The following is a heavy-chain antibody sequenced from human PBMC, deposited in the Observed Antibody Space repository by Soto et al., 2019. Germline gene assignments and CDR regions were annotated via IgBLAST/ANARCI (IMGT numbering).Heavy chain of an antibody. J-gene: IGHJ5*02. CDR3: ARGDAPTVTTINYFDP. D-gene: IGHD4-17*01. V-gene: IGHV4-4*02. CDR2: IYHSGSA. Sequence: QVQLQESGPGLVKPSGTLSLTCAVSGDSINSRNWWTWVRQSPGKGLEWIGEIYHSGSANYNPSLSSRVTMLVDKSKNHFSLNLTSVTAADTAGYYCARGDAPTVTTINYFDPWGQGLLVTVSS. CDR1: GDSINSRNW.